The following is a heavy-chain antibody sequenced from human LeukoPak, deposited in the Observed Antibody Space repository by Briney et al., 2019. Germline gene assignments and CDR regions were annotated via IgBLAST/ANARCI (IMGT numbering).Heavy chain of an antibody. CDR1: GGSISSSSYY. J-gene: IGHJ6*02. CDR3: ARDSSQQLVRIYYYYGMDV. D-gene: IGHD6-13*01. V-gene: IGHV4-39*07. CDR2: IYYSGST. Sequence: SETLSLTCTVSGGSISSSSYYWGWIRQPPGKGLEWIGSIYYSGSTYYNPSLKSRVTISVDTSKNQFSLKLSSVTAADTAVYYCARDSSQQLVRIYYYYGMDVWGQGTTVTVSS.